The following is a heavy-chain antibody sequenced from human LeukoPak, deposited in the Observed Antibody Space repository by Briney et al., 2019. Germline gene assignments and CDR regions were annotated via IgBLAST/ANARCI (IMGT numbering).Heavy chain of an antibody. J-gene: IGHJ4*02. V-gene: IGHV4-38-2*02. CDR3: ARDLTGGSSWYQYYFDY. CDR2: IYHSGST. D-gene: IGHD6-13*01. Sequence: PSETLSLTCTVSGGSISSGYYWGWIRQPPGKGLEWIGSIYHSGSTYYNPSLKSRVTISVDTSKNQFSLKLSSVTAPDTAVYFCARDLTGGSSWYQYYFDYWGQGTLVTVSS. CDR1: GGSISSGYY.